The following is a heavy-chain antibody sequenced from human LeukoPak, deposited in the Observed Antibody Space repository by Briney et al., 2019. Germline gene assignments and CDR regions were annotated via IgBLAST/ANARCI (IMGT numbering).Heavy chain of an antibody. CDR1: GYTFSRYS. J-gene: IGHJ4*02. CDR2: VIPIFDTG. Sequence: ASVKVSCLASGYTFSRYSISWVRQAPGQGLEWMGGVIPIFDTGNYAQKFQGRLTITADESTSTEYMELSSLRSEDNALDYCARTYYYDSSGYYFDYWGQGTLVTVSS. CDR3: ARTYYYDSSGYYFDY. D-gene: IGHD3-22*01. V-gene: IGHV1-69*01.